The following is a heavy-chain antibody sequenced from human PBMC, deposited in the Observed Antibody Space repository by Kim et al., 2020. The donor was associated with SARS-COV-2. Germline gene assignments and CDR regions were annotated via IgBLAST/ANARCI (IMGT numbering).Heavy chain of an antibody. CDR1: GGTFSSYA. CDR2: IIPIFGTA. J-gene: IGHJ5*02. Sequence: SVKVSCKASGGTFSSYAISWVRQAPGQGLEWMGGIIPIFGTANYAQKFQGRVTITADESTSTAYMELSSLRSEDTAVYYCARLDDYGGNPPGWFDPWGQGTLVTVSS. V-gene: IGHV1-69*13. D-gene: IGHD4-17*01. CDR3: ARLDDYGGNPPGWFDP.